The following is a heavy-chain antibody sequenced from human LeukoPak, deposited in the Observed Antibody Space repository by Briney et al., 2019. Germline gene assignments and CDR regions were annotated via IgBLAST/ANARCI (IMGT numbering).Heavy chain of an antibody. J-gene: IGHJ6*03. V-gene: IGHV4-38-2*02. CDR1: GYSISSGYY. Sequence: SETLSLTCTVSGYSISSGYYWGWIRQPPGKGLEWIGSIYHSGSTYYNPSLKSRVTISVDTSKNQFSLQLNSVTPEDTAVYYCARSRSIAVAGKVETNYYYYYYLDVWGTGTTVTVSS. CDR3: ARSRSIAVAGKVETNYYYYYYLDV. D-gene: IGHD6-19*01. CDR2: IYHSGST.